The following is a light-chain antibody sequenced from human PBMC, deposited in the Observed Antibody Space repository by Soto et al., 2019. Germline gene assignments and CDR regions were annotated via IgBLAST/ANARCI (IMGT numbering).Light chain of an antibody. J-gene: IGLJ3*02. Sequence: QSALTQPPSVSGSPGQSVTISCTGTSSDVDSYNRVSWYQQPPGTAPKLIIYEVSNRPSGVPDRFSGSKSGNTASLTISGLQAEDEADYYCSSYTSSITLVFGGGTQLTVL. CDR1: SSDVDSYNR. V-gene: IGLV2-18*02. CDR2: EVS. CDR3: SSYTSSITLV.